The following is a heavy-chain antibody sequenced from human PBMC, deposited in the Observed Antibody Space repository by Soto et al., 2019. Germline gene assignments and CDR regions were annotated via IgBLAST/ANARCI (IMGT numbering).Heavy chain of an antibody. D-gene: IGHD6-13*01. Sequence: ESLKISCAASGFTFSSYAMSWVRQAPGKGLEWVSAISGSGGSTYYADSVKGRFTISRDNSKNTLYLQMNSLRAEDTAVYYCAKDGTYSSRGFNWFDPWGQGTLVTVSS. CDR3: AKDGTYSSRGFNWFDP. J-gene: IGHJ5*02. CDR2: ISGSGGST. CDR1: GFTFSSYA. V-gene: IGHV3-23*01.